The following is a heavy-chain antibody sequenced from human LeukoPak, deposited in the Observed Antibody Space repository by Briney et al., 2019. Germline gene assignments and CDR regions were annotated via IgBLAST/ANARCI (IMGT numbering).Heavy chain of an antibody. Sequence: GGSLRLSCAAPGFTFSNYWMSWVRQAPGKGLEWVAHINKDGSEIYYVDSVKGRFTISRDNAKSSLSLQMNSLRVEDTAVYYCARDKVTYWGQGILVTVSS. CDR2: INKDGSEI. V-gene: IGHV3-7*01. CDR1: GFTFSNYW. CDR3: ARDKVTY. J-gene: IGHJ4*02.